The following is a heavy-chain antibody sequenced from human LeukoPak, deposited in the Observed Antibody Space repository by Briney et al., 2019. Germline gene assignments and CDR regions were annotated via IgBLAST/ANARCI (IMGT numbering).Heavy chain of an antibody. V-gene: IGHV4-31*03. CDR2: IYYSGST. CDR1: GGSIRSGGSY. J-gene: IGHJ2*01. D-gene: IGHD4-17*01. CDR3: ARLYGDYAGYFDL. Sequence: PSQTLSLTCTVSGGSIRSGGSYWSWIPQHPGKGLEWIGYIYYSGSTYYNPSLKSRVTISVDTSKNQFSLKLSSVTAADTAVYYCARLYGDYAGYFDLWGRGTLVTVSS.